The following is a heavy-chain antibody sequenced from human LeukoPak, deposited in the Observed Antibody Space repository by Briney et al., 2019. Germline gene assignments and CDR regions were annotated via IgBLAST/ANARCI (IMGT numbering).Heavy chain of an antibody. CDR3: ARHTGNYYYMDV. CDR2: INHSGST. CDR1: GGSFSGYY. Sequence: PSETLSLTCAVYGGSFSGYYWSWIRQPPGKGLEWIGKINHSGSTNYNPSLKSRVTISVDTSKNQFSLKLSSVTAADTAVYYCARHTGNYYYMDVWGKGTTVTVSS. D-gene: IGHD5-18*01. J-gene: IGHJ6*03. V-gene: IGHV4-34*01.